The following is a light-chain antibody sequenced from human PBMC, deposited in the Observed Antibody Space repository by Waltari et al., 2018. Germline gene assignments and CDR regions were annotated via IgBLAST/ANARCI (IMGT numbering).Light chain of an antibody. CDR3: GTWDSSLSAAV. CDR1: SYNIWTNY. Sequence: QSVLTQPPSVSAAPGQKVTISCSGSSYNIWTNYVSWYQQHPGTAPKRLIYENNERPSGIPDRFSGSKSGTSATLGITGLQTGDEADYYCGTWDSSLSAAVFGGGTQLTVL. V-gene: IGLV1-51*02. J-gene: IGLJ7*01. CDR2: ENN.